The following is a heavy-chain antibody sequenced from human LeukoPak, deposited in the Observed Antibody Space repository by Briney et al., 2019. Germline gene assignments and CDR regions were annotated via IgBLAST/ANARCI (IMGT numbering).Heavy chain of an antibody. Sequence: GDSLKISCKGSGYSFSSYWISWVRHMPGKGLEWMGRIDPGDSFTKYRPSLEGRVTISADKSLSTVYLQWSSLKASDTAIYYCARDGGGVSSWVSHWGQGTLVTVSS. CDR2: IDPGDSFT. D-gene: IGHD2-8*02. V-gene: IGHV5-10-1*01. CDR1: GYSFSSYW. J-gene: IGHJ4*02. CDR3: ARDGGGVSSWVSH.